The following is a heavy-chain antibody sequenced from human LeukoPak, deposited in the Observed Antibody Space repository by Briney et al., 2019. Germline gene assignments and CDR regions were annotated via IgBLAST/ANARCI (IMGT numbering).Heavy chain of an antibody. Sequence: GGSLTRYCEASGFTFITYALSWLRQAPGKGRLGVSGFSGTDRGTYYTDSVNGRFTISRYNSKNTVYLQSANLRAEDTAVYYCAKCMSGSGVCLNFDSWGQGILVTVSS. V-gene: IGHV3-23*01. D-gene: IGHD2-21*02. J-gene: IGHJ4*02. CDR1: GFTFITYA. CDR3: AKCMSGSGVCLNFDS. CDR2: FSGTDRGT.